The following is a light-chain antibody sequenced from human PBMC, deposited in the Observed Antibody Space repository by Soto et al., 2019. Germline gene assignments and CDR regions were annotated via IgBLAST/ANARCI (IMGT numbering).Light chain of an antibody. Sequence: EIVLTQSPATLSLSPGERATLSCRASQSVSSCLAWYQQKPGQAPRLLIYGASSRATGIPDRFSGSGSGTDFTLTISRLEPEDFAVYYCQQYGSSPPWTFGQGTKVDIK. J-gene: IGKJ1*01. V-gene: IGKV3-20*01. CDR1: QSVSSC. CDR3: QQYGSSPPWT. CDR2: GAS.